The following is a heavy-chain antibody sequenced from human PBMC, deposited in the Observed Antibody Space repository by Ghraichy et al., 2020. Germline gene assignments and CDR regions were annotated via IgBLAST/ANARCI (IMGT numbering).Heavy chain of an antibody. CDR2: INHSGST. Sequence: SETLSLTCAVYGGSFSGYYWSWIRQPPGKGLEWIGEINHSGSTNYNPSLKSRVTISVDTSKNQFSLKLSSVTAADTAVYYCARGGDSGYDLGDYWGQGTLVTVSS. V-gene: IGHV4-34*01. CDR1: GGSFSGYY. J-gene: IGHJ4*02. CDR3: ARGGDSGYDLGDY. D-gene: IGHD5-12*01.